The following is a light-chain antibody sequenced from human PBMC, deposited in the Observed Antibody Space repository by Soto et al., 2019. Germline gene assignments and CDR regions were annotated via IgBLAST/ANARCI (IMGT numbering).Light chain of an antibody. Sequence: DIQMTQSPSTLSASVGDRVTITCRASQSINIWLAWYQQKAGKAPKLLIYDAYTLESGVPSRFSGSGSRTEFTLTISSLQPDDFATYYCQQYYSYPRTFGQGTKVDIK. J-gene: IGKJ1*01. CDR2: DAY. V-gene: IGKV1-5*01. CDR3: QQYYSYPRT. CDR1: QSINIW.